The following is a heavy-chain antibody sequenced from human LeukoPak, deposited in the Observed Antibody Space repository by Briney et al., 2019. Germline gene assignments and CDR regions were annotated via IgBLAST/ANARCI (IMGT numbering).Heavy chain of an antibody. J-gene: IGHJ4*02. CDR2: IYSGGST. Sequence: GGSLRLSCAASGFTVSSNYMSWVRQAPGKGLEWVSVIYSGGSTYYADSVKGRFIISRDNSKNALYLQMNSLRAEDTAVYYCAREKGYYFDYWGQGTLVTVSS. CDR3: AREKGYYFDY. V-gene: IGHV3-66*02. CDR1: GFTVSSNY.